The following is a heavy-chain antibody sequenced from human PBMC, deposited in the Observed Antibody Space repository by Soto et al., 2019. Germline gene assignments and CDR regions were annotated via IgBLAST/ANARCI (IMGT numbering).Heavy chain of an antibody. CDR1: GYSISSDFY. D-gene: IGHD1-26*01. CDR2: ICHSGST. V-gene: IGHV4-38-2*01. Sequence: SETLSLTCAVSGYSISSDFYWGWIRQPPGKGLEWIGSICHSGSTYYNPSLKSRVTISVDTSKNQFSLRLSSVTAADTAVYYCARLGVTIGAFDIWGQGTMVTVSS. J-gene: IGHJ3*02. CDR3: ARLGVTIGAFDI.